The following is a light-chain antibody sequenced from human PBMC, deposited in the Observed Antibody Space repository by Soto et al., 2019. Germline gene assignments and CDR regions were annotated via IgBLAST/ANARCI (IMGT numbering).Light chain of an antibody. V-gene: IGLV2-8*01. Sequence: QSALTQPPSASGSPGQSVTISCTGTSSDVGGYNYVSWYQHHPGKAPKLMIYEVSKRPSGVPDRFSGSKSGNTASLTVSGLQAEDEADYYCSSYAGSNNVFGGGTQLTVL. CDR1: SSDVGGYNY. CDR3: SSYAGSNNV. CDR2: EVS. J-gene: IGLJ2*01.